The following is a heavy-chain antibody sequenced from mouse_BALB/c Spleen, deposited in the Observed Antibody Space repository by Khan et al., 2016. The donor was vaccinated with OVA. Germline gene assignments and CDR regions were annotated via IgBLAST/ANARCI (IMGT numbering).Heavy chain of an antibody. V-gene: IGHV1-4*01. Sequence: VQLQQSGAELARPGASVRMSCKASGYTFTSNTMHWVKQRPGQGLEWIGYINPRSGYTNYNQNFKDKATLTAEKASSTAYMQLSSLTSDDSAVYYCARRTTGYTMDYWGQGTSVTVSS. D-gene: IGHD2-14*01. J-gene: IGHJ4*01. CDR1: GYTFTSNT. CDR2: INPRSGYT. CDR3: ARRTTGYTMDY.